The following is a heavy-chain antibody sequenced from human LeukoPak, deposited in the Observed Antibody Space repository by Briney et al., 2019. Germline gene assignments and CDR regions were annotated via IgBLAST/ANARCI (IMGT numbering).Heavy chain of an antibody. CDR3: ARFSLYDYVWGSHRQTFAFDY. Sequence: SKTLSLTCTVSGGSISSYYWSWIRQPAGKGLEWIGRIYTSGSTNYNPSLKSRVTISIDTSNNQFSLKLSSVTAADTAVYYCARFSLYDYVWGSHRQTFAFDYWGQGTLVIVSS. J-gene: IGHJ4*02. CDR2: IYTSGST. CDR1: GGSISSYY. V-gene: IGHV4-4*07. D-gene: IGHD3-16*02.